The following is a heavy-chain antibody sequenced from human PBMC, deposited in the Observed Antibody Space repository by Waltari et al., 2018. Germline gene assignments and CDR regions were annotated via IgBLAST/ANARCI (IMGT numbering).Heavy chain of an antibody. CDR2: NKQSGLT. V-gene: IGHV4-34*01. D-gene: IGHD1-26*01. CDR3: AGGTASAWELGHS. Sequence: QVQLHQGGAGLLKPSETLSLTCVDYGGSFSDYYWSWIRQPPGKGLEWLGENKQSGLTNYNPSVKSRATMSLDTSKNQFSLKLSSLTAADTAVYYCAGGTASAWELGHSWGQGTLVTVSS. CDR1: GGSFSDYY. J-gene: IGHJ4*02.